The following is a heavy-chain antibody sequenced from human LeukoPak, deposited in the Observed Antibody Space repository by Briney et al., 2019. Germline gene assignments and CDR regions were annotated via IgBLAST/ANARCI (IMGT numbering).Heavy chain of an antibody. CDR3: ARPPRFCSGGSCYHERYLES. V-gene: IGHV3-33*08. D-gene: IGHD2-15*01. J-gene: IGHJ4*02. CDR2: IWYDGSNQ. Sequence: GGSLRLSCAASGFTFSSYGMHWVRQAPGKGLEWVAVIWYDGSNQYYADSVRGRFTISRDNSKNTLYLQMNSLRPEDTAVYYCARPPRFCSGGSCYHERYLESWGQGTLVTVSS. CDR1: GFTFSSYG.